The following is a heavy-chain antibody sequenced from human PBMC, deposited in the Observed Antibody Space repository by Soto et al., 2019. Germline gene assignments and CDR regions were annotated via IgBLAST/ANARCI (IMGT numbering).Heavy chain of an antibody. D-gene: IGHD3-10*01. CDR2: MYYNGST. CDR3: ARVWGGAFDI. J-gene: IGHJ3*02. Sequence: SETLSLTCTVSGASISSYYWTWIRQPPGKGLEWIGYMYYNGSTDYNPSLRSRVTISVDTSKNQFSLKLSSVTAADTAVYYCARVWGGAFDIWGQGTMVTVS. V-gene: IGHV4-59*01. CDR1: GASISSYY.